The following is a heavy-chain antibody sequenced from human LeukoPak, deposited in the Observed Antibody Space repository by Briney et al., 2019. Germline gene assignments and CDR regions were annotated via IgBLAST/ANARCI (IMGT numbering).Heavy chain of an antibody. CDR3: ARLIGCCSSTSCYYYYYGMDV. D-gene: IGHD2-2*01. CDR2: INHSGST. CDR1: GGSFSGYY. V-gene: IGHV4-34*01. Sequence: SETLSLTCAVYGGSFSGYYWSWIRQPPGKGLEWIGEINHSGSTNYNPSLKSRVTISVDTSKNQFSLKLSSVTAADTAVYYCARLIGCCSSTSCYYYYYGMDVWGQGTTVTVSS. J-gene: IGHJ6*02.